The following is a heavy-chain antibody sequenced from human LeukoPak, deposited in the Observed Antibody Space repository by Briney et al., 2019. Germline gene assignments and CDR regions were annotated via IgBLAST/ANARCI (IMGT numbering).Heavy chain of an antibody. CDR3: VKVERYYYDSSGSNFDY. CDR2: IRYDGSNK. V-gene: IGHV3-30*02. J-gene: IGHJ4*02. CDR1: GFTFSSYG. Sequence: PGGSLRLSCAASGFTFSSYGMHWVRQAPGKGLEWVAFIRYDGSNKYYADSVKGRFTISRDNSENTLYLQMNNLRAEDTAVYYCVKVERYYYDSSGSNFDYWGQGTLVTVSS. D-gene: IGHD3-22*01.